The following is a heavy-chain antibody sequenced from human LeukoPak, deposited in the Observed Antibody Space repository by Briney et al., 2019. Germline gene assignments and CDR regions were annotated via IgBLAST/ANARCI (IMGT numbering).Heavy chain of an antibody. Sequence: SETLSLTCAVYGGSFSGYYWSWIRQPPGKGLEWIGEINHSGSTSYNPSLKSRVTISVDTSKNQFSLKLSSVTAADTAVYYCARAPPYYDFWSGYGPGYFDLWGRGTLVTVSS. J-gene: IGHJ2*01. CDR2: INHSGST. CDR3: ARAPPYYDFWSGYGPGYFDL. CDR1: GGSFSGYY. V-gene: IGHV4-34*01. D-gene: IGHD3-3*01.